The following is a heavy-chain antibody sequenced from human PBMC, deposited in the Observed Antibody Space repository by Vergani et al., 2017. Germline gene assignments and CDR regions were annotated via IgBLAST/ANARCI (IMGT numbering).Heavy chain of an antibody. J-gene: IGHJ4*02. CDR1: GYSFTSYW. V-gene: IGHV5-51*01. CDR3: ARQTRDYGDKSRVGDY. Sequence: EVQLVPSGAEVKKPGASLKISCKGSGYSFTSYWIGWVRQMPGKGMEWMGIIYPGDSDTRYSPSFQGQVTILADKTISTAYMQWSRLKASDTAMYYCARQTRDYGDKSRVGDYWGQGTLVTVSS. CDR2: IYPGDSDT. D-gene: IGHD4-17*01.